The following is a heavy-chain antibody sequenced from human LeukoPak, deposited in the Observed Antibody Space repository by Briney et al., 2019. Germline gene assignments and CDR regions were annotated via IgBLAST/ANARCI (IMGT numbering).Heavy chain of an antibody. CDR1: GGSISSSSYY. Sequence: ETLSLTCTVSGGSISSSSYYWGWVRQAPGKGLEWVSVIYSGGSTYYADSVKGRFTISRDNSKNTLYLQMNSLRAEDTAVYYCARVMTTVTKGAFDIWGQGTMVTVSS. V-gene: IGHV3-53*01. CDR3: ARVMTTVTKGAFDI. D-gene: IGHD4-17*01. CDR2: IYSGGST. J-gene: IGHJ3*02.